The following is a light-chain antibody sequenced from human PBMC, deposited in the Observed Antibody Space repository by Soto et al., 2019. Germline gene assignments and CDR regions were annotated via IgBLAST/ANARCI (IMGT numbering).Light chain of an antibody. CDR2: DVS. CDR3: NPYRRSCSVV. V-gene: IGLV2-14*03. Sequence: QSALTQPASASGSPGQSITISCTGTSSDVGAYNYVSWYQQHPGKAPKLMIYDVSNRPSGVPNRFSGSKSGDTASLTISGLQDEDEGDYYCNPYRRSCSVVFGGGTKLTVL. CDR1: SSDVGAYNY. J-gene: IGLJ2*01.